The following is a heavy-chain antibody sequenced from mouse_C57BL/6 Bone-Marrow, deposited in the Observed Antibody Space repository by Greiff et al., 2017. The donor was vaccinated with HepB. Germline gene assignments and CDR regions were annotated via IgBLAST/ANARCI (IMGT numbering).Heavy chain of an antibody. CDR1: GFTFSDYY. D-gene: IGHD1-1*01. CDR3: ARDRGITTVSPYAMDY. J-gene: IGHJ4*01. CDR2: INYDGSST. Sequence: EVMLVESEGGLVQPGSSMKLSCTASGFTFSDYYMAWVRQVPEKGLEWVANINYDGSSTYYLDSLKSRFIISRDNAKNILYLQMSSLKSEDTATYYCARDRGITTVSPYAMDYWGQGTSVTVSS. V-gene: IGHV5-16*01.